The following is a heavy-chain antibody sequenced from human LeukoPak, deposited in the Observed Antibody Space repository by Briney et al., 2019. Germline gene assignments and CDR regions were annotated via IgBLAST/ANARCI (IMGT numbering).Heavy chain of an antibody. CDR2: ISAYNGNT. CDR1: GYTFTSYG. V-gene: IGHV1-18*01. J-gene: IGHJ4*02. D-gene: IGHD3-22*01. CDR3: ARDELSVYDSSGYFSPSY. Sequence: ASVKVSCKASGYTFTSYGISWVRQAPGQGLEWMGWISAYNGNTNYAQKFQGRVTITADESTSTAYMELSSLRSEDTAVYYCARDELSVYDSSGYFSPSYWGQGTLVTVSS.